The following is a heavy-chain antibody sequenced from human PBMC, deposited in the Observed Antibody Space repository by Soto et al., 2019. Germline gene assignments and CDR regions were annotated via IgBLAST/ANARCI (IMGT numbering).Heavy chain of an antibody. CDR3: AREKTTGLFDY. Sequence: SETLSLTCAVYGGSFSGYYWTWIRQPPGTGLEWIGEINHSGSTNYNPSLKSRVTISVDTSKNQFSLKLTSVTAADTAVYYCAREKTTGLFDYWGTGNLVTVFS. V-gene: IGHV4-34*01. CDR1: GGSFSGYY. D-gene: IGHD1-7*01. J-gene: IGHJ4*02. CDR2: INHSGST.